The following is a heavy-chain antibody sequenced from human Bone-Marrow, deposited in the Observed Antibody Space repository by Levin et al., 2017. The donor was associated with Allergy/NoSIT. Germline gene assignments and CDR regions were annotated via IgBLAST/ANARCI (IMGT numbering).Heavy chain of an antibody. CDR3: ARRGSSGYYPGDFDY. CDR1: GYFFASYW. J-gene: IGHJ4*02. V-gene: IGHV5-51*01. CDR2: IYPGDSET. D-gene: IGHD3-22*01. Sequence: GESLKISCKTSGYFFASYWIGWVRLMPGKGLEWMGIIYPGDSETRYNPSFQGQVTISVDNSISTAYLQWNSLKASDTAMYYCARRGSSGYYPGDFDYWGQGAQVTVSS.